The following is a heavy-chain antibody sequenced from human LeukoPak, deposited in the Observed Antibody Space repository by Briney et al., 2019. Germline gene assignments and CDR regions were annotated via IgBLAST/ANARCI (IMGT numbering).Heavy chain of an antibody. CDR2: IYSGGST. J-gene: IGHJ4*02. V-gene: IGHV3-66*01. Sequence: TGGSLRLSCAASGFTVSSNYMSWVRQAPGKGLEWVSVIYSGGSTYYADSVKGRFTISRDNSKNTLYLQMNSLRAEDTAVYYCARDLLYYDSSGPSRPYYFDYWGQGTPATVSS. CDR3: ARDLLYYDSSGPSRPYYFDY. D-gene: IGHD3-22*01. CDR1: GFTVSSNY.